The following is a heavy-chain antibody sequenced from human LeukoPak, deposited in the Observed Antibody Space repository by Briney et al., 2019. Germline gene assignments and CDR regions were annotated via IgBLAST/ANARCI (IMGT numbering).Heavy chain of an antibody. CDR2: IYYSGSI. CDR3: ARRSLEQLSPDAFDI. Sequence: SETLSLTCTVSGGSISSYYWSWIRQPPGKGLEWIGYIYYSGSINYNPSLKSRVTISVDTSKNQFSLKLSSVTAADTAVYYCARRSLEQLSPDAFDIWGQGTMVTVSS. D-gene: IGHD6-13*01. J-gene: IGHJ3*02. V-gene: IGHV4-59*01. CDR1: GGSISSYY.